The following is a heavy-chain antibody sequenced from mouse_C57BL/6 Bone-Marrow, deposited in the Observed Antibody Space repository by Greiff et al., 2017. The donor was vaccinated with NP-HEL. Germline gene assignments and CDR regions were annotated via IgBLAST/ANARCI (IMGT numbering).Heavy chain of an antibody. Sequence: VQLQQPGAELVKPGASVKLSCKASGYTFTSYWMQWVKQRPGQGLEWIGEIDPSDSYTNYNKKFKGKATLTVDPSSSTAYMQLSSLTSEDSAVYYCARDYRNDWYFDVWGTGTTVTVSS. D-gene: IGHD2-14*01. V-gene: IGHV1-50*01. CDR1: GYTFTSYW. J-gene: IGHJ1*03. CDR3: ARDYRNDWYFDV. CDR2: IDPSDSYT.